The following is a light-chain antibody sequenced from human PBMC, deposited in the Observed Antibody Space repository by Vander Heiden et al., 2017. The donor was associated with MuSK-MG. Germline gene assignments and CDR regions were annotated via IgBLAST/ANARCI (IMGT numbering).Light chain of an antibody. Sequence: EIVLTQSPATLSLSPGERATLSCRASQSVSSSYLAWYQQKPGRAPRLLIYDASSRATGIPDRFSGSGSGTDFTLTISRLQPEDFAVYYCQQEGSSPFTFGHGTKVDIK. J-gene: IGKJ3*01. CDR1: QSVSSSY. V-gene: IGKV3D-20*01. CDR2: DAS. CDR3: QQEGSSPFT.